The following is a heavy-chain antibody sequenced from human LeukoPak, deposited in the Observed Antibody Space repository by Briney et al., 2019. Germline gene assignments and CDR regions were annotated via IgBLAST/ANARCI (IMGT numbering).Heavy chain of an antibody. V-gene: IGHV1-69*01. CDR3: ARGGYSSSLPIDY. CDR1: GGTFSSYA. J-gene: IGHJ4*02. D-gene: IGHD6-13*01. Sequence: SLKVSCKASGGTFSSYAISWVRQAPGQGLEWMGGVIPIFGTANYAQKFQGRVTITADESTSTAYMELSSLRSEDTAVYYCARGGYSSSLPIDYWGQGTLVTVSS. CDR2: VIPIFGTA.